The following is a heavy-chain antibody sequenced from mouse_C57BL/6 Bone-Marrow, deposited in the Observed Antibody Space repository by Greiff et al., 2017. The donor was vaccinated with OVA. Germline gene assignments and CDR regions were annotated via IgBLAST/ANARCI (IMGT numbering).Heavy chain of an antibody. CDR2: INPNYGTT. CDR1: GYSFTDYN. Sequence: EVKLMESGPELVKPGASVKISCKASGYSFTDYNMNWVKQSNGKSLEWIGVINPNYGTTSYNEKFKGKATLTADKSSSTAYMELRSLTSEDSAVYFCARGRPRYFDVWGTGTTVTVSS. CDR3: ARGRPRYFDV. D-gene: IGHD1-2*01. V-gene: IGHV1-39*01. J-gene: IGHJ1*03.